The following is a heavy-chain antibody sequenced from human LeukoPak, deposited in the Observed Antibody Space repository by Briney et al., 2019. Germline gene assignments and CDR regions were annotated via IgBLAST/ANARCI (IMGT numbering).Heavy chain of an antibody. D-gene: IGHD3-22*01. CDR2: IQYDGTNK. CDR3: TKAKGQSWLFSHY. Sequence: GGSLRLSCAASGFTFSNYGMHWVRQAPGKGLEWVAFIQYDGTNKYCADSVKGRFTISRDNSKSTVYLQMNDLRGEDTAIYYCTKAKGQSWLFSHYWGRGTLVTVSS. J-gene: IGHJ4*02. V-gene: IGHV3-30*02. CDR1: GFTFSNYG.